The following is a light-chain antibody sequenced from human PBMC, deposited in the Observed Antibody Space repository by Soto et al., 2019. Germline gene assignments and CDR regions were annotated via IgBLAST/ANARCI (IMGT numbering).Light chain of an antibody. V-gene: IGKV2D-29*01. Sequence: DIVMTQTPLSLSVTPGQSASISCKSSQSLLHRDGKTYLDWFLRKPGQPPQLLFYDVSNRFSGVPDRFSGSGSGTDFTLTISRVEAEAGGLYYCMQSIKLPFTFGQGTKLEI. CDR1: QSLLHRDGKTY. J-gene: IGKJ2*01. CDR3: MQSIKLPFT. CDR2: DVS.